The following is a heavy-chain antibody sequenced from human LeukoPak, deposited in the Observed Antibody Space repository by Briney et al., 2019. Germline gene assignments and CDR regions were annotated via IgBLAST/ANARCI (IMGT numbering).Heavy chain of an antibody. CDR2: ISSSGSTI. J-gene: IGHJ4*02. Sequence: GGSLRLSCAASGFTFSSYERNWVRQAPGKGLEWVSYISSSGSTIYYADSVKGRFTISRDNAKNSLYLQMNSLRAEDAAVYYCARDLLYSSGLDYWGQGTLVTVSS. CDR1: GFTFSSYE. V-gene: IGHV3-48*03. CDR3: ARDLLYSSGLDY. D-gene: IGHD6-19*01.